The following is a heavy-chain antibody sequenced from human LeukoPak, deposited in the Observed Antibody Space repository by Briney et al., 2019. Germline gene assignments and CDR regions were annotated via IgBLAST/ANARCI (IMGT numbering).Heavy chain of an antibody. CDR1: GFTFSSYW. V-gene: IGHV3-7*01. J-gene: IGHJ5*02. Sequence: GGSLRLSCAASGFTFSSYWMSWVRQAPGKGLEWVANIKQDGSEKYYVDSVKGRFTISRDDAKNSLYLQMNSLRAEDTAVYYCARKNSPSEFDLWGQGTLVTVSS. CDR3: ARKNSPSEFDL. CDR2: IKQDGSEK. D-gene: IGHD4-23*01.